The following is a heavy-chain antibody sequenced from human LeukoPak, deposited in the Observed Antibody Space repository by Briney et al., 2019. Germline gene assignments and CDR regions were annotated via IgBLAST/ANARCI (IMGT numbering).Heavy chain of an antibody. CDR2: INTNTGNP. CDR3: ARGLYSGYDPARDYFDY. V-gene: IGHV7-4-1*02. D-gene: IGHD5-12*01. J-gene: IGHJ4*02. Sequence: ASVKVSCKASGYTFTSYAMNWVRQAPGQGLEWMGWINTNTGNPTYAQGFTGRFVFSLDTSVSTAYLQISSLKAEDTAVYYCARGLYSGYDPARDYFDYWGQGTLVTVSS. CDR1: GYTFTSYA.